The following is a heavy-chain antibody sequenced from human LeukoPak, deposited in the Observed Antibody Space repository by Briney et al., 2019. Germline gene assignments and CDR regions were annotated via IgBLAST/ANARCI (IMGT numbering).Heavy chain of an antibody. Sequence: SETLSLTCAVYGGSFSDYYWSWIRQPPGKGLEWLGEINDSGNTNYNPSLRSRLTITVDTSKKQFFLNLKSVTAADTAVYYCAREVVFGVVQLYYYYYMDVWGKGTTVTVSS. CDR3: AREVVFGVVQLYYYYYMDV. D-gene: IGHD3-3*01. V-gene: IGHV4-34*01. J-gene: IGHJ6*03. CDR1: GGSFSDYY. CDR2: INDSGNT.